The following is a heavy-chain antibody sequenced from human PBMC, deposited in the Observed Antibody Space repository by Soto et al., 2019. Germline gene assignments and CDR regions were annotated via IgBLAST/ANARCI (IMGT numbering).Heavy chain of an antibody. Sequence: LSLTCAISGNSVSRNSAAWNWIRQSPSRGLEWMGRTYYRSKWYNDYAVSVKSRITINPDTSKNQFSLQLNSVTPEDTAVYYCARDGGGRAEAGVTYNCFDPWGQGNLVTGSS. J-gene: IGHJ5*02. CDR3: ARDGGGRAEAGVTYNCFDP. D-gene: IGHD6-13*01. CDR2: TYYRSKWYN. V-gene: IGHV6-1*01. CDR1: GNSVSRNSAA.